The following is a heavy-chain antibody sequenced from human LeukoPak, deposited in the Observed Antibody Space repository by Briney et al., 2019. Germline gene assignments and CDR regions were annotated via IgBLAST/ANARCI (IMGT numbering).Heavy chain of an antibody. CDR3: AKDQSKLGYCSGGSCYNGMDV. D-gene: IGHD2-15*01. CDR2: ISGSGGST. V-gene: IGHV3-23*01. J-gene: IGHJ6*02. Sequence: GGSLRLSCAASGFTFSNYAMSWVRQAPGKGLEWVSAISGSGGSTYYADSVKGRFTISRDNSKNTLYLQMNSLRAEDTAVYYCAKDQSKLGYCSGGSCYNGMDVWGQGTTVTVSS. CDR1: GFTFSNYA.